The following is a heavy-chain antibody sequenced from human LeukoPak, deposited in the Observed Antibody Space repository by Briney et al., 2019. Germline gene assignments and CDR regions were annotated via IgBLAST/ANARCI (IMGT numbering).Heavy chain of an antibody. J-gene: IGHJ4*02. V-gene: IGHV4-34*01. Sequence: SETLSLTCAVYGGSFSGYYWSWIRQPPGKGLEWIGEINRSGSTNYNPSLKSRVTISVDTSKNQFSLKLSSVTAADTAVYYCARQRKSMVRGVITLIPDYWGQGTLVTVSS. CDR1: GGSFSGYY. D-gene: IGHD3-10*01. CDR3: ARQRKSMVRGVITLIPDY. CDR2: INRSGST.